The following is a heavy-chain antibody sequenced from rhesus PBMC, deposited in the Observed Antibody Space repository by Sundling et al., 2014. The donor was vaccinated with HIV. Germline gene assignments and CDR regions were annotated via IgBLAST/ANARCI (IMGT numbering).Heavy chain of an antibody. CDR2: ISWNSGTI. V-gene: IGHV3-134*01. D-gene: IGHD6-31*01. CDR3: TRDGYSSGWSHFDY. Sequence: EVQLVESGGGLVQPGGSLRLSCAASGFTFDDYAMSWVRQAPGKGLEWVSRISWNSGTIFYADSVKGRFTISRDNAKNSLFLQMDRLRAEDTAVYYCTRDGYSSGWSHFDYWGQGILVTAPQ. CDR1: GFTFDDYA. J-gene: IGHJ4*01.